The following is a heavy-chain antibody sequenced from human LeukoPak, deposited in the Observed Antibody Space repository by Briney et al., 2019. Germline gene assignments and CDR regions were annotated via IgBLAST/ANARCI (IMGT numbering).Heavy chain of an antibody. V-gene: IGHV5-51*01. Sequence: GESLKISCKGSGYSFTSYWIGWVRQMPGKGLEWMGIIYPGDSDTRYSPSFQGQVTISADKSISTAYLQWSSLKASDTAMYYCARLGYPYGYNPPYYFDYWGQGTLVTVSS. CDR2: IYPGDSDT. J-gene: IGHJ4*02. CDR1: GYSFTSYW. CDR3: ARLGYPYGYNPPYYFDY. D-gene: IGHD5-18*01.